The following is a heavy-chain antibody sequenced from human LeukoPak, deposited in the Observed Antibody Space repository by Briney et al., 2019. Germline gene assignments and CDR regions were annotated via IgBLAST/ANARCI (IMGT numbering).Heavy chain of an antibody. CDR2: ITPYNGDT. CDR3: ARADYYGSASYIDS. J-gene: IGHJ4*02. CDR1: GYTFTGYY. D-gene: IGHD3-10*01. V-gene: IGHV1-18*04. Sequence: ASVKVSCKASGYTFTGYYIHWVRQAPGQGLEWMGWITPYNGDTNYAQKFKGRVTMTTDTSTTTAYMELRSLRSDDTAVYYCARADYYGSASYIDSWGQGTLVTVSS.